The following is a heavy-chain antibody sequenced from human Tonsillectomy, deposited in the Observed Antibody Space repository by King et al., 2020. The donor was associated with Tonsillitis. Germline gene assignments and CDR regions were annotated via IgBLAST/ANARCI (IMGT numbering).Heavy chain of an antibody. J-gene: IGHJ4*02. V-gene: IGHV4-39*01. Sequence: QLQESGPGVVKPSEILSLTCTVSGGSISSSDHYWAWIRQPPGKGLEWIGDMDYSVTVFSNPSLKSRITISGGTSENRFSLKLSLVTAADTAVYFCARYVSGSFDYWGQGALVTVSS. D-gene: IGHD1-26*01. CDR3: ARYVSGSFDY. CDR1: GGSISSSDHY. CDR2: MDYSVTV.